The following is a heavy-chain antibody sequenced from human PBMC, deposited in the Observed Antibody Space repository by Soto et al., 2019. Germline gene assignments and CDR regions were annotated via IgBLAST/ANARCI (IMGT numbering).Heavy chain of an antibody. CDR3: ARESTLVSSTSFKYYYYGMEV. V-gene: IGHV1-18*01. CDR2: ISAYNGNT. CDR1: ASTFSSYG. J-gene: IGHJ6*02. D-gene: IGHD2-2*01. Sequence: GSVKVSSRTAASTFSSYGMSLGRRAPRRGLEGMGWISAYNGNTNYAHKLQGRVTMTTDTSTSTAYMELRSLRSDDTAVYYCARESTLVSSTSFKYYYYGMEVWGQGTTVTVSS.